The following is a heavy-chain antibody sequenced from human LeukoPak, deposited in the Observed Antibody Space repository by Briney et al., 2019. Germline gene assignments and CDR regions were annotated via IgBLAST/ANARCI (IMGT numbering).Heavy chain of an antibody. CDR1: GFTVSSNY. CDR2: IYSGGST. V-gene: IGHV3-53*01. D-gene: IGHD6-19*01. Sequence: PGGSLRLSCAASGFTVSSNYMSWVRQAPGKGLEWVSVIYSGGSTYYADSVKGRFTISRDNSKNTLYLQMNSLRAEDTAVYYCAKGLKQWLEGPFDYWGQGTLVTVSS. CDR3: AKGLKQWLEGPFDY. J-gene: IGHJ4*02.